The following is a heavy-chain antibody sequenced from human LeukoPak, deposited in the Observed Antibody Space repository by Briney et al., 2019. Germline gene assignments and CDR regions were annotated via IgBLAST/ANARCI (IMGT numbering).Heavy chain of an antibody. CDR2: INHSGST. J-gene: IGHJ4*02. CDR1: GGSFSGYY. D-gene: IGHD3-22*01. Sequence: PSETLSLTCAVYGGSFSGYYWSWIRQPPGNGLEWIGEINHSGSTNYNPSLKSRVTISVDTSKNQFSLKLSSVTAADTAVYYCARGNYYDSSWGQGTLVTVSS. CDR3: ARGNYYDSS. V-gene: IGHV4-34*01.